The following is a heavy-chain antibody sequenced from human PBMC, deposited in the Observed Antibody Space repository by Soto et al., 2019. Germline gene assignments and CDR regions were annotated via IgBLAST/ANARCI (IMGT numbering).Heavy chain of an antibody. D-gene: IGHD6-13*01. CDR2: ISGSGSRT. J-gene: IGHJ4*02. CDR1: GFSFSAYS. Sequence: GGSLRLSCAASGFSFSAYSMNWVRQTPGRGLEWVSSISGSGSRTYYTDSVKGRFTISRDKSKNTLYLQMNSLRAEDTAVYYCAKVHWQQLVRPPFDYWGQGTLVTVSS. CDR3: AKVHWQQLVRPPFDY. V-gene: IGHV3-23*01.